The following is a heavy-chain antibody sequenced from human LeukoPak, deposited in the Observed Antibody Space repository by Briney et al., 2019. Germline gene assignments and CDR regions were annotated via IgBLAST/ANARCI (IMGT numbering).Heavy chain of an antibody. J-gene: IGHJ6*03. Sequence: GESLKISCKGSGYSFTSYWIGWVRQMPGNGLEWMGIIYPGDSDTRYSPSFQGQVTISADKSISTAYLQWSSLKASDTAMYYCARLRPTNLRYYYYYYMDVWGKGTTVTISS. CDR1: GYSFTSYW. CDR2: IYPGDSDT. V-gene: IGHV5-51*01. CDR3: ARLRPTNLRYYYYYYMDV.